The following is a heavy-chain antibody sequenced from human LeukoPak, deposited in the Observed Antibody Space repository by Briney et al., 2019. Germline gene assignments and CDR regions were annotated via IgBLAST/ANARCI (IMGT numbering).Heavy chain of an antibody. CDR3: VGASLRWYFDL. D-gene: IGHD1-26*01. V-gene: IGHV3-48*01. CDR2: ISSSSSTM. Sequence: PGGSLRLSCAASGFTFSSYSMNWVRQAPGKGLEWVSYISSSSSTMYYADSVKGRFTISRDTSKNTLHLQMNSLRVEDTAVYHCVGASLRWYFDLWGRGTLVTVSS. J-gene: IGHJ2*01. CDR1: GFTFSSYS.